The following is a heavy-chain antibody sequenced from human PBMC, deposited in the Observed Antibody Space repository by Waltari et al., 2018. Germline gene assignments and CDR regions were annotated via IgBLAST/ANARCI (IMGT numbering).Heavy chain of an antibody. CDR3: ARAWKWERPPNDAFDI. D-gene: IGHD1-26*01. V-gene: IGHV4-4*07. Sequence: QVQLQESGPGLVKPAETLSLTCTVSGGSISTYYGCWIRQPAGKGLEWIGRIYTSGSTNYNPSLKSRVTMSIDTSKNQFSLKLSSVTAADTAVYYCARAWKWERPPNDAFDIWGQGTMVTVSS. CDR1: GGSISTYY. J-gene: IGHJ3*02. CDR2: IYTSGST.